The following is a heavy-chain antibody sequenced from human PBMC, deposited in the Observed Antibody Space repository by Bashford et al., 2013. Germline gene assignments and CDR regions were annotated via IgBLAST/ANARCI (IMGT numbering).Heavy chain of an antibody. CDR3: ARAHLTYYDFWSGIEDVLTWFDP. D-gene: IGHD3-3*01. V-gene: IGHV1-2*04. J-gene: IGHJ5*02. CDR2: INPNSGGT. Sequence: ASVKVSCKASGYTFTGYYMHWVRQAPGQGLEWMGWINPNSGGTNYAQKFQGWVTMTRDTSISTAYMELSRLRSDDTAVYYCARAHLTYYDFWSGIEDVLTWFDPWGQGTLVTVSS. CDR1: GYTFTGYY.